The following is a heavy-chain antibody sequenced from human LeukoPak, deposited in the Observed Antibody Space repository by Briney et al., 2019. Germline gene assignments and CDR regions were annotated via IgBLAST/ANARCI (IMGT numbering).Heavy chain of an antibody. CDR1: GFTFSSHG. CDR2: VSDDGSNK. J-gene: IGHJ4*02. Sequence: PGGSLRLSCAASGFTFSSHGMHWVRQAPGKGLEWMAVVSDDGSNKYYEDSVRGRFTISRDNSKNTLYLQMSSLRDEDTAVYYCAKPRLRGGYLFDYWGQGTLVTVSS. D-gene: IGHD5-12*01. V-gene: IGHV3-30*18. CDR3: AKPRLRGGYLFDY.